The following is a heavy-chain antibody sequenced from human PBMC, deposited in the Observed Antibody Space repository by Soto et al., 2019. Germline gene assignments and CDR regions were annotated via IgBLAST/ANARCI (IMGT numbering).Heavy chain of an antibody. CDR2: IIPIFGTA. CDR3: ARAPITHYYDGIHWYFDL. CDR1: GGTFSSYA. J-gene: IGHJ2*01. V-gene: IGHV1-69*01. Sequence: QVQLVQSGAEVKKPGSSVKVSCKASGGTFSSYAISWVRQAPGQGLEWMGGIIPIFGTANYAQKFQGRVTITEDESTSTDYMELSSLRSEDTAVYYCARAPITHYYDGIHWYFDLWGRGTLVTVSS. D-gene: IGHD3-22*01.